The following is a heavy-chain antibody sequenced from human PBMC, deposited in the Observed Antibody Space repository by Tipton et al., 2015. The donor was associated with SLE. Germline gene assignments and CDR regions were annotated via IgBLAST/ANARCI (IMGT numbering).Heavy chain of an antibody. CDR2: MFHSGTT. D-gene: IGHD2-21*01. V-gene: IGHV4-38-2*01. CDR3: ARTHLFSPFDF. J-gene: IGHJ4*02. CDR1: GYSITSDYY. Sequence: TLSLTCEVSGYSITSDYYWGWIRQPPGEGLEWIGSMFHSGTTYHNPSLKSRVTISIDASNNQFSLKVNSVAAADTAVYYCARTHLFSPFDFWGQGTLVTVSS.